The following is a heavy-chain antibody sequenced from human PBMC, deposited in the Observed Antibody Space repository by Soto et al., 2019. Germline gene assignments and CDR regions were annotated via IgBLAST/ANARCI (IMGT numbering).Heavy chain of an antibody. Sequence: ASVKVSCKASGFTFTSSAVQWARQARGQRLEWIGWIVVGSGNTNYAQKFQERVTITRDMSTSTAYMELSSLRSEDTAVYYCAADQAPHYGFSGMDVWGQGTTVTVSS. V-gene: IGHV1-58*01. J-gene: IGHJ6*02. CDR2: IVVGSGNT. D-gene: IGHD3-3*01. CDR3: AADQAPHYGFSGMDV. CDR1: GFTFTSSA.